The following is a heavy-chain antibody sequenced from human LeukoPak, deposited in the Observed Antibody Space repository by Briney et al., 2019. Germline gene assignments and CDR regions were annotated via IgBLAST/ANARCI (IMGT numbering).Heavy chain of an antibody. Sequence: GGSLRLSCAASGFTFSSYWMSWVRQAPGKGLEWVSYISSSGSTIYYADSVKGRFTISRDNAKNSLYLQMNSLRAEDTAVYYCARDPRGYSYGRLGYWGQGTLVTVSS. V-gene: IGHV3-48*04. J-gene: IGHJ4*02. CDR3: ARDPRGYSYGRLGY. CDR2: ISSSGSTI. D-gene: IGHD5-18*01. CDR1: GFTFSSYW.